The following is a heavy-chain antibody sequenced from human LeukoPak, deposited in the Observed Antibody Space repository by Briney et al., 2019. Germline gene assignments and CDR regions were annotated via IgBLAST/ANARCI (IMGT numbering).Heavy chain of an antibody. V-gene: IGHV3-9*03. Sequence: GGSLRLSCAASGFTFDDYAMHWVRQAPGKGLEWVSGISWNSGSIGYADSVKGRFTISRDNAKNSLYLQMNSLRAEDMALYYCAKDSRHYYDSSGSTFDYWGQGTLVTVSS. D-gene: IGHD3-22*01. CDR2: ISWNSGSI. CDR1: GFTFDDYA. CDR3: AKDSRHYYDSSGSTFDY. J-gene: IGHJ4*02.